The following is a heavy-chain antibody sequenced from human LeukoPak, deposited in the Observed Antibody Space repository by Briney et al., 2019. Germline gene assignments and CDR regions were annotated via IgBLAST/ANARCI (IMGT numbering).Heavy chain of an antibody. J-gene: IGHJ4*02. Sequence: PGGSLRLSCAASGFTFSSYAMSWVRQAPGKGLGWVSGISSSASSTYYADSVKGRFTISRDNSKNTLCLQMNSLRAEDTGVYYCARDRYYGSGSFDYWGQGTLVTVSS. CDR1: GFTFSSYA. D-gene: IGHD3-10*01. V-gene: IGHV3-23*01. CDR3: ARDRYYGSGSFDY. CDR2: ISSSASST.